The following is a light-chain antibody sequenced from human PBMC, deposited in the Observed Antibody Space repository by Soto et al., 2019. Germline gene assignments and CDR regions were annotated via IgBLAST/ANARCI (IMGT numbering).Light chain of an antibody. J-gene: IGKJ5*01. CDR3: QQRHMWPIT. CDR2: DAY. CDR1: QSFRGL. Sequence: EVVLTQSPVTLSLSAGQSSPPSCRASQSFRGLLAWYQQKPGQAPRLLIYDAYNRATGIPPRFSGSGSGTDFTLTISSLEPEDSAVYYCQQRHMWPITFGQGTRLEIK. V-gene: IGKV3-11*01.